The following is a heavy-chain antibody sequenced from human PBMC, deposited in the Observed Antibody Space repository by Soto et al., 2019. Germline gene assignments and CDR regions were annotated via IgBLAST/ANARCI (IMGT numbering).Heavy chain of an antibody. Sequence: EVQLVESGGGLVKPGGSLRLSSAASGFTISSYSMNWVRQAPGKGLEWVSAISSRNNDMYYVDSVKGRFTISRDNARNAVYLQMNSLRADDAAVYYCARYGNGGFCGAWGQGTLVTVSS. V-gene: IGHV3-21*01. J-gene: IGHJ5*02. D-gene: IGHD2-21*01. CDR1: GFTISSYS. CDR3: ARYGNGGFCGA. CDR2: ISSRNNDM.